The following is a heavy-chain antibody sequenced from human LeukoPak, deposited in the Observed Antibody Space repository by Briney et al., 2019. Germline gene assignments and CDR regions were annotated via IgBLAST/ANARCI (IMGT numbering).Heavy chain of an antibody. V-gene: IGHV3-74*01. Sequence: GGSLRLSCAASGFTFSSYWMHWVRQAPGKGLVWVSRINSDGSSTSYADSVKGRFTISRDNAKNTLYLQMNSLRAEDTAVYYCARGGVWFGELLSHDAFDIWGQGTMVTVSS. CDR1: GFTFSSYW. CDR3: ARGGVWFGELLSHDAFDI. J-gene: IGHJ3*02. CDR2: INSDGSST. D-gene: IGHD3-10*01.